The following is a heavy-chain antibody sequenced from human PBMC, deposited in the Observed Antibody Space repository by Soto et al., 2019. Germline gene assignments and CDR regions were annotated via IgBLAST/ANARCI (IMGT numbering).Heavy chain of an antibody. V-gene: IGHV4-4*02. CDR2: IYHSGDT. CDR3: ARMSGGYNYG. J-gene: IGHJ4*02. D-gene: IGHD5-18*01. CDR1: GGSISSSDW. Sequence: QVQLQESGPGLVKPSETLSLTCAVSGGSISSSDWWSWVRQPPGKGLEWIGEIYHSGDTNYNPSLKXXVXIXXDKYKNQFSLKLSSVTAADTAVYYCARMSGGYNYGWGQGTLVTVSS.